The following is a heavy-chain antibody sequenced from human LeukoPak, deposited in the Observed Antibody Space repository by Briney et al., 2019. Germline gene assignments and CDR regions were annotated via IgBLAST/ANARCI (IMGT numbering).Heavy chain of an antibody. CDR2: ISSSSSYI. Sequence: GGSLRLSCAASGFTFSSYSMNWVRLAPGKGLEWVSSISSSSSYIYYADSVKGRFTISRDNAKNSLYLQMNSLRAEDTAVYYCAGVTVEGGDAFDIWGQGTMVTVSS. CDR1: GFTFSSYS. J-gene: IGHJ3*02. D-gene: IGHD2-15*01. CDR3: AGVTVEGGDAFDI. V-gene: IGHV3-21*01.